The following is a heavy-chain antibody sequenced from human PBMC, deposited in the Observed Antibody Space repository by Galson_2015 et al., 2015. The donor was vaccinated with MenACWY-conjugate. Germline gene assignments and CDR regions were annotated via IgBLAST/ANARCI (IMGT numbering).Heavy chain of an antibody. J-gene: IGHJ6*02. CDR3: AKARDYYGSGSIRYGMDV. V-gene: IGHV3-23*01. CDR1: GFIFSNYG. CDR2: ISSSGGST. Sequence: SLRLSCAASGFIFSNYGISWVRQAPGTGLEWVSAISSSGGSTYYADSVKGRFTISRDNSKNTVLLQMSSLRADDTAVYYCAKARDYYGSGSIRYGMDVWGQGTTVTVSS. D-gene: IGHD3-10*01.